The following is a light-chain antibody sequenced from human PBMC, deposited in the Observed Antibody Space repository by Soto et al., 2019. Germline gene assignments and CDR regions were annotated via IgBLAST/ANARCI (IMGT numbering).Light chain of an antibody. V-gene: IGKV1-27*01. CDR1: QFVGTN. CDR3: QKCGVAPFT. Sequence: TQSPATLSVSPGESATLACRASQFVGTNLAWYQQKPWKAPKLLIYAASTLQSGFPSRFSRSGSGTDFTRTISSLQPEDVATYYCQKCGVAPFTFGGGTKVHI. CDR2: AAS. J-gene: IGKJ4*01.